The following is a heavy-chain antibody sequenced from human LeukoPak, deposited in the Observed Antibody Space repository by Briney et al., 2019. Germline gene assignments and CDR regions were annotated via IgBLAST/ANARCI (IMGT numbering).Heavy chain of an antibody. V-gene: IGHV3-30*02. CDR1: GFTFSTYG. Sequence: PGGSLRLSCAASGFTFSTYGMHWVRQAPGKGLEWVAFIRYDGSEKYSTDSVKGRFTISRDNPKNTLYLQMNSLRAEDTAVYYCAKELQNYGDLDYWGQGTLVTVSS. D-gene: IGHD4-17*01. J-gene: IGHJ4*02. CDR2: IRYDGSEK. CDR3: AKELQNYGDLDY.